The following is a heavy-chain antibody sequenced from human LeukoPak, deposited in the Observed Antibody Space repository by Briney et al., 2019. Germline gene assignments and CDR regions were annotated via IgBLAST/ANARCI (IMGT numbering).Heavy chain of an antibody. J-gene: IGHJ4*02. CDR3: ARSPPGVAKGPFDY. Sequence: ASVKVSCKASGYTFSSYGLTWVRQAPGQGLEWVGWINPYDGNTYYAQKLQDRVTMTTDTSTSTVYMELRSLRSDDTAVYCCARSPPGVAKGPFDYWGQGTLVTVYS. CDR2: INPYDGNT. CDR1: GYTFSSYG. V-gene: IGHV1-18*04. D-gene: IGHD3-3*01.